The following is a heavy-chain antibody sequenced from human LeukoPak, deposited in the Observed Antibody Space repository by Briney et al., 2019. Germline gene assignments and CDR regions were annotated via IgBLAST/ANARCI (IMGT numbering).Heavy chain of an antibody. CDR2: ISGSGGST. Sequence: GGSLRLSCAASGFTFSSYAMSWVRQAPGKGLEWVSAISGSGGSTYYADSVKGRFTISRDNSKNTLYLQMNSLRAEDTAVYYCAKDRVSSGWYGGDLDYWGQGTLVTVSS. CDR1: GFTFSSYA. D-gene: IGHD6-19*01. J-gene: IGHJ4*02. CDR3: AKDRVSSGWYGGDLDY. V-gene: IGHV3-23*01.